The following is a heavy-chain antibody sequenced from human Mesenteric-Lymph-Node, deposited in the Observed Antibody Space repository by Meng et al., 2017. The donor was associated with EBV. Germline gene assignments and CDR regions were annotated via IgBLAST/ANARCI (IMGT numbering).Heavy chain of an antibody. CDR3: ASKDYDDYYFDF. CDR2: ISASSGNI. V-gene: IGHV3-21*01. J-gene: IGHJ4*02. D-gene: IGHD4-17*01. CDR1: GFTFNTST. Sequence: EVQLVESGGGLVKPGGSLRLSCVASGFTFNTSTLNWVRQAPGKGLEWLSAISASSGNIYYTDSVKGRFTVSRDNTKNSLYVQMNSLRAEDTAIYYCASKDYDDYYFDFWGPGTLVTVSS.